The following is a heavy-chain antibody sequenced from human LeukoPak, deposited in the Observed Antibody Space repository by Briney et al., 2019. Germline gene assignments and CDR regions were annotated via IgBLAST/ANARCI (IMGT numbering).Heavy chain of an antibody. Sequence: GSLRLSCAASGFTFSSYGMTWIRQPPGKGLEWIGSIYYSGSTYYNPSLKSRVTISVDTSKNQFSRKLSSVTAADTAVYYCARYKTIGYCSSTSCAQNAFDIWGQGTMVTVSS. CDR2: IYYSGST. J-gene: IGHJ3*02. CDR3: ARYKTIGYCSSTSCAQNAFDI. V-gene: IGHV4-39*01. CDR1: GFTFSSYG. D-gene: IGHD2-2*01.